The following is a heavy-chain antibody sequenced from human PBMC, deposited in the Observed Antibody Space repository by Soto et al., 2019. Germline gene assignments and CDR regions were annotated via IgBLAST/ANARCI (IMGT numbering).Heavy chain of an antibody. Sequence: EVQLVESGGGLVQPGGSLRLSCAASGFTVSSNYISWVRQAPGKGLEWVSVIYSGGSTYYADSVKGRFTISRDNSKNTLYLKMNSLRAEDTAVYYCARDEILSGYYYYMDVWGEGTTVTVSS. V-gene: IGHV3-66*01. J-gene: IGHJ6*03. CDR2: IYSGGST. CDR1: GFTVSSNY. D-gene: IGHD2-15*01. CDR3: ARDEILSGYYYYMDV.